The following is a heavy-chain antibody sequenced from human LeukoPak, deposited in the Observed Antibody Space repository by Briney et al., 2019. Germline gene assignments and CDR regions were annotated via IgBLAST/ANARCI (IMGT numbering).Heavy chain of an antibody. CDR3: ARDSPEDYYDSSGSYDFDI. D-gene: IGHD3-22*01. V-gene: IGHV1-8*01. CDR1: GYTFTSYD. J-gene: IGHJ3*02. CDR2: MNPNSGNT. Sequence: ASVKVSSKASGYTFTSYDINWVRQATGQGLEWMGWMNPNSGNTGYAQKFQGRVTMTTDTSTSTAYMELRSLRSDDTAVYYCARDSPEDYYDSSGSYDFDIWGQGTMVTVSS.